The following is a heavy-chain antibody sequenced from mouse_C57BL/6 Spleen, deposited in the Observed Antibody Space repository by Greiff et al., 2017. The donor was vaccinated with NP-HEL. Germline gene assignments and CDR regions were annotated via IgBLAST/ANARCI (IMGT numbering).Heavy chain of an antibody. Sequence: QVQLQQSGPELVKPGASVKISCKASGYAFSSSWMNWVKQRPGKGLEWIGRIYPGDGDTNYNGKFKGKATLTADKSSSTAYMQLSSLTSEDSAVYFCASLEGYFDYWGQGTTLTVSS. CDR3: ASLEGYFDY. V-gene: IGHV1-82*01. CDR1: GYAFSSSW. CDR2: IYPGDGDT. J-gene: IGHJ2*01.